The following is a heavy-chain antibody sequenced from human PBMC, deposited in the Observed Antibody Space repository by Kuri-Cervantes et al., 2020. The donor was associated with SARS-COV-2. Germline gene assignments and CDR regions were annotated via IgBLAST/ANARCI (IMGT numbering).Heavy chain of an antibody. V-gene: IGHV3-30*02. D-gene: IGHD1-26*01. J-gene: IGHJ6*02. CDR3: AKMGPGGDLHYYYGMDV. CDR1: GFTFYDYG. CDR2: VLNDGRSK. Sequence: GESLKISCVASGFTFYDYGFHWVRQAPGKGLQWVAVVLNDGRSKFYSESVRGRFTISKDNSRDTVYLQMTSLTVEDTAIHFCAKMGPGGDLHYYYGMDVWGPGTTVTVSS.